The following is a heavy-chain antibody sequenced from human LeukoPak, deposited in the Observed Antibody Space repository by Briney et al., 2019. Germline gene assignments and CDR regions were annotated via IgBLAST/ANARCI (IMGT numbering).Heavy chain of an antibody. J-gene: IGHJ6*04. CDR1: GGSISSSSYS. CDR3: AGQYYDFWSGAGDA. V-gene: IGHV4-39*01. Sequence: PSETLSLTCTVSGGSISSSSYSWGWLRQPPGKGLEWIGTMYYSGSTYYNPSLKSRVTISVDTSKSQFSLRLSSVTAADTAVYYCAGQYYDFWSGAGDAWGKGTTVTVSS. CDR2: MYYSGST. D-gene: IGHD3-3*01.